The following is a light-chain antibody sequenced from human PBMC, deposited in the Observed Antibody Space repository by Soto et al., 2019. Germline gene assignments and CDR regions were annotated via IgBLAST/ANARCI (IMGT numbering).Light chain of an antibody. CDR1: QGIRSW. V-gene: IGKV1D-12*01. CDR2: AAS. J-gene: IGKJ5*01. CDR3: QQRSNWPPIT. Sequence: DIQMTQSPSSVPASVGDRFTITCRSSQGIRSWLAWYQQKPGKAPKLLIFAASSLQSGVPSRFSGRGSGTEFTLTISSLQPEDFAVYYCQQRSNWPPITFGQGTRLEIK.